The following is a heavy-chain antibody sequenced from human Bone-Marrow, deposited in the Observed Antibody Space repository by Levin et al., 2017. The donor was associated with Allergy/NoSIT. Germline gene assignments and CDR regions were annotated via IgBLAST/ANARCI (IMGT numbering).Heavy chain of an antibody. V-gene: IGHV4-30-2*01. D-gene: IGHD5-12*01. CDR2: IYHSGST. CDR3: ARVRRYSGYVSDGGDWLQAPYGWFDP. Sequence: SETLSLTCAVSGGSISSGGYSWSWIRQPPGKGLEWIGYIYHSGSTYYNPSLKSRVTISVDRSKNQFSLKLSSVTAADTAVYYCARVRRYSGYVSDGGDWLQAPYGWFDPWGQGTLVTVSS. CDR1: GGSISSGGYS. J-gene: IGHJ5*02.